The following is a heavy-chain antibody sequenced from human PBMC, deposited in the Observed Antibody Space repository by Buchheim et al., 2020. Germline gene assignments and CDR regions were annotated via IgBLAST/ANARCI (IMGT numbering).Heavy chain of an antibody. CDR3: ARDRESYYYDSSGYYGGMDV. V-gene: IGHV1-18*04. Sequence: QVQLVQFGAEVKKPGASVKVSCKASGYTFTSYGISWVRQAPGQGLEWMGWISAYNGNTNYAQKLQGRVTMTTDTSTSTAYMELRSLRSDDTAVYYCARDRESYYYDSSGYYGGMDVWGQGTT. J-gene: IGHJ6*02. D-gene: IGHD3-22*01. CDR1: GYTFTSYG. CDR2: ISAYNGNT.